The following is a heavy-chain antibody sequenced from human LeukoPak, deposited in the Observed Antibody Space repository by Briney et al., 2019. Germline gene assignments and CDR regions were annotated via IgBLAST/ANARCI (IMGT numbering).Heavy chain of an antibody. J-gene: IGHJ6*02. CDR3: AKDMARQQLPNYYYYGMDV. CDR1: GFTFDDYA. V-gene: IGHV3-43*01. CDR2: ISWDGGST. D-gene: IGHD6-13*01. Sequence: GGSLRLSCAASGFTFDDYAMHWVRQAPGKGLEWVSLISWDGGSTYYADSVKGRFTISRDNSKNSLYLQMNSLRTEDTALYYCAKDMARQQLPNYYYYGMDVWGQGTTVTVSS.